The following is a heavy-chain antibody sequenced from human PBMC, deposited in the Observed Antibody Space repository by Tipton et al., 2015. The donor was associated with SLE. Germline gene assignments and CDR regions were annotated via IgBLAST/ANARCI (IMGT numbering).Heavy chain of an antibody. Sequence: TLSLTCTVSGGSIFSSYWSWIRQPPGKGLEWIGCIYFSGSTNYNPSLKSRVTISVDTSKNQFSLKLSSVTAADTAVYYCARSWPRDYYYYYGMDVWGQGTTVTVSS. CDR3: ARSWPRDYYYYYGMDV. V-gene: IGHV4-59*08. CDR1: GGSIFSSY. CDR2: IYFSGST. D-gene: IGHD5-24*01. J-gene: IGHJ6*02.